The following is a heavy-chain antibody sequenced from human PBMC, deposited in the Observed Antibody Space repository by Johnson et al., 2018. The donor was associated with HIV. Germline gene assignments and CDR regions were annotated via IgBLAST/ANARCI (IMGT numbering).Heavy chain of an antibody. CDR1: GFTFSSHA. CDR3: ARETRDDAFDI. CDR2: ISYDGSNK. D-gene: IGHD2-2*01. J-gene: IGHJ3*02. V-gene: IGHV3-30-3*01. Sequence: QVQLVESGGGVVQPGRSLRLSCAASGFTFSSHAMHWVRQAPGKGLDWVTVISYDGSNKYYADSVKGRFTISRDNPWNTLYLQMNNLTSEDTAVYYCARETRDDAFDIWGQGTMVTVSS.